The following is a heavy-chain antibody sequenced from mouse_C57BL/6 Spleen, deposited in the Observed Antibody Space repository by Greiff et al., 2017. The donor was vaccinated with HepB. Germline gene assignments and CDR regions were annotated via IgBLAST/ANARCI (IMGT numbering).Heavy chain of an antibody. J-gene: IGHJ2*01. CDR1: GYTFTSYW. D-gene: IGHD1-1*01. Sequence: VQLQQPGAELVRPGSSVKLSCKASGYTFTSYWMHWVKQRPIQGLEWIGNIDPSDSETHYNQKFKDKATLTVDKSSSTAYMQLSSLTSEDSAVYYCARMPYGSSSHYYFDYWGQGTTLTVSS. V-gene: IGHV1-52*01. CDR3: ARMPYGSSSHYYFDY. CDR2: IDPSDSET.